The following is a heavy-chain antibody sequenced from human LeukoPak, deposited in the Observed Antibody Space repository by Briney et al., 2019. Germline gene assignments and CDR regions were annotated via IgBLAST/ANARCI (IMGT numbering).Heavy chain of an antibody. CDR1: GGSISSSSYY. D-gene: IGHD6-13*01. J-gene: IGHJ4*02. CDR3: ARIGIAAAGTEVGY. Sequence: SEILSLTCTVSGGSISSSSYYWGWIRQPPGKGLEWIGSIYYSGSTYYNPSLKSRVTISVDTSKNQVSLKVRSVTAADTAVYYCARIGIAAAGTEVGYWGQGTLVTVSS. V-gene: IGHV4-39*07. CDR2: IYYSGST.